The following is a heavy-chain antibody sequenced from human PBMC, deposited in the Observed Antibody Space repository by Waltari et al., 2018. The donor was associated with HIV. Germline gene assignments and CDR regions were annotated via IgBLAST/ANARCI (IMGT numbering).Heavy chain of an antibody. CDR2: INQDANKK. D-gene: IGHD1-26*01. J-gene: IGHJ6*02. Sequence: EALLVESGGGGVKRGRSLRLPCDGFSCAFSSIRTVWLGQASGKGLEWVANINQDANKKNYADSGKGRFSVSRDNGKYSVFLEMNRLRVQDTAMYFCARGDQWGIFMDSYDGLDVWGRGTTVIVSS. CDR3: ARGDQWGIFMDSYDGLDV. V-gene: IGHV3-7*01. CDR1: SCAFSSIR.